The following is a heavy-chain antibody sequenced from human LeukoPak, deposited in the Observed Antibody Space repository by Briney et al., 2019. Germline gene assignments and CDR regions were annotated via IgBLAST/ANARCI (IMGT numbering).Heavy chain of an antibody. J-gene: IGHJ3*02. CDR3: ATAYVVPAADAFDI. Sequence: GASLKVSCKVSGYTLTELSMHWVRQAPGKGLEWMGGFDPEDGETIYAQKFQGRVTMTKDTSTDTAYMELSSLRSEDTAVYYCATAYVVPAADAFDIWGQGTMVTVSS. D-gene: IGHD2-2*01. CDR2: FDPEDGET. V-gene: IGHV1-24*01. CDR1: GYTLTELS.